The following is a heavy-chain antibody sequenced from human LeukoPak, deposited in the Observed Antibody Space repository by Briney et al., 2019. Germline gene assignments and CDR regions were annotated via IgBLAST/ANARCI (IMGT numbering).Heavy chain of an antibody. CDR2: ISSSVSYT. J-gene: IGHJ3*01. V-gene: IGHV3-21*01. Sequence: GGSLRLSCAASGFTFSTYTMNWVRQAPGKGLEWVSSISSSVSYTYYADSVKGRFTISRDNAKNSLFLQMNSLRAEDTAVYYCARDLGRSGYYTVDAFDLWGQRTLVTVSS. CDR1: GFTFSTYT. CDR3: ARDLGRSGYYTVDAFDL. D-gene: IGHD3-22*01.